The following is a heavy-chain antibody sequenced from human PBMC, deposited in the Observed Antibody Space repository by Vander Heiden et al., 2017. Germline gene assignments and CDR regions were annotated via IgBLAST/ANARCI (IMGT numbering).Heavy chain of an antibody. D-gene: IGHD1-26*01. CDR2: SRNRANSYTT. V-gene: IGHV3-72*01. CDR3: ARTGMGGYHDLDF. Sequence: EVQLVDSGGGLVQPGGSLRLSCAASGFIISDHYVDWVRQAPGKGLEWIARSRNRANSYTTEYVASVKGRFSISRDDPKNSLYLQMNSMKTEDTAVYHCARTGMGGYHDLDFWGQGTLVTVSS. J-gene: IGHJ4*02. CDR1: GFIISDHY.